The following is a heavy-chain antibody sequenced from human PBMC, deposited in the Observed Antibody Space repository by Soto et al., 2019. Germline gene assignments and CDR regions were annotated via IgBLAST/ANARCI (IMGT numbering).Heavy chain of an antibody. D-gene: IGHD3-10*01. CDR2: ISAYNGNT. CDR1: GYTFTSYG. Sequence: QVQLVQSGAEVKKPGASVKVSCKASGYTFTSYGISWVRQAPGQGREWMGWISAYNGNTNYAQKLQGRVTMTTDTSTSTAYMELRSLRSDDTAVYYCAILPRSNYYGSGGDFDYWGQGTLVTVSS. V-gene: IGHV1-18*01. CDR3: AILPRSNYYGSGGDFDY. J-gene: IGHJ4*02.